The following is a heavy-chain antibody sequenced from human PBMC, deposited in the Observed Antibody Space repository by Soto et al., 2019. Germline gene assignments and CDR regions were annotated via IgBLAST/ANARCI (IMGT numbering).Heavy chain of an antibody. CDR3: ARVPHRFRSSSNYI. CDR2: ISGSVGST. CDR1: GFTFSNYA. V-gene: IGHV3-23*01. D-gene: IGHD6-6*01. J-gene: IGHJ4*02. Sequence: GGSLRLSCAASGFTFSNYAINWVRQSPGKGLEWVSVISGSVGSTYYADSVKGRFTITRDNSKNTLYLQMNSLRAEDTAMYYCARVPHRFRSSSNYIWGQGTLVTVSS.